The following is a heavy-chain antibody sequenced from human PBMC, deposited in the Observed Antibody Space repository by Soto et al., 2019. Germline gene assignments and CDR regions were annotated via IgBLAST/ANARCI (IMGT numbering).Heavy chain of an antibody. Sequence: QVQLVQSGAEVKKPGASVKVSCKASGYTFTSYYMHWVRQAPGQGLEWMGIINPSGGSTSYAQKFQGRVTMTRDTSTSTVCMELSSLRSEDTAVYYCARLTATENFDYWGQGTLVTVSS. V-gene: IGHV1-46*01. CDR2: INPSGGST. D-gene: IGHD3-9*01. CDR3: ARLTATENFDY. J-gene: IGHJ4*02. CDR1: GYTFTSYY.